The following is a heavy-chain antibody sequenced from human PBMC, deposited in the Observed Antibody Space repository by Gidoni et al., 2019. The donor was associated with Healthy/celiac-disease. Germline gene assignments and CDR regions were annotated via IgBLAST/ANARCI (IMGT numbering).Heavy chain of an antibody. D-gene: IGHD2-2*01. CDR2: IWYDGSNK. CDR1: AFPFHSHG. V-gene: IGHV3-33*01. J-gene: IGHJ6*02. CDR3: ARGLLCSSTSCENYYYYYGMDV. Sequence: VQLVESGGGVVQPGSSLRLSCAAAAFPFHSHGMRWARQPPGQGLEWVAVIWYDGSNKDYADSVEGRFTISRDNSKNTLYLQMNSLRAEDTAVYYCARGLLCSSTSCENYYYYYGMDVWGQGTTVTVSS.